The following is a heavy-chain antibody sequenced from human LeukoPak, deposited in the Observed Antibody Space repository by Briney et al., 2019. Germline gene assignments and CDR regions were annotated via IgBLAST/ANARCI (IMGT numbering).Heavy chain of an antibody. CDR3: AKGLGYSYDIDY. CDR2: ISGTGNNK. D-gene: IGHD5-18*01. Sequence: GGSLRLSCVTSGFTFRHYYMTWIRQAPGKGLEWVSYISGTGNNKYYADSVKGRFTISRDNSKNTLYLQMNSLRAEDTAVYYCAKGLGYSYDIDYWGQGTLVAVSS. J-gene: IGHJ4*02. CDR1: GFTFRHYY. V-gene: IGHV3-11*01.